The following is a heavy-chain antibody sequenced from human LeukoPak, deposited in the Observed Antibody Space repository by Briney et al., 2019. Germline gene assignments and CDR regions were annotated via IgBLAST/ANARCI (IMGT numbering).Heavy chain of an antibody. CDR1: GFTLSNFW. CDR2: IKQDGSEK. V-gene: IGHV3-7*01. CDR3: ARDRGVPAAIVTDY. D-gene: IGHD2-2*02. Sequence: PGGSLRLYCAASGFTLSNFWMNWVRQAPGKGLEWVANIKQDGSEKYYVDSVKGRFTISRDNAKNSVYLQMNSLRAEDTAVYYCARDRGVPAAIVTDYWGQGTLVTVSS. J-gene: IGHJ4*02.